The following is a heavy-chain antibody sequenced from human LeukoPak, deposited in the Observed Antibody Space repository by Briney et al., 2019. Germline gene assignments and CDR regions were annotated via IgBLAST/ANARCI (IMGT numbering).Heavy chain of an antibody. V-gene: IGHV3-7*01. CDR1: GFTFSSYW. CDR3: ARGAHDSSGYYYESFDD. J-gene: IGHJ4*02. Sequence: PGGSLRLSCAASGFTFSSYWMSWVRQAPGKGLEWVANIKQDGSEKCYVDSVKGRFTISRDNAKNSLYLQMNSLRAEDTAVYYCARGAHDSSGYYYESFDDWGQGTLVTVSS. D-gene: IGHD3-22*01. CDR2: IKQDGSEK.